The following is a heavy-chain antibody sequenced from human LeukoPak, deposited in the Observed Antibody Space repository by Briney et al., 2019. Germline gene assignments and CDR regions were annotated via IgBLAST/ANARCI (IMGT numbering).Heavy chain of an antibody. CDR1: GFTFSDYY. Sequence: GGSLRLSCAASGFTFSDYYMSWIRQAPGKGLECVSYISSSGNTTYYSDSVRGRFTISRDNAENSLHLQMNSLRAEDTAVYYCARGIWFGELLWIYWGQGTLVTVSS. CDR3: ARGIWFGELLWIY. J-gene: IGHJ4*02. CDR2: ISSSGNTT. V-gene: IGHV3-11*04. D-gene: IGHD3-10*01.